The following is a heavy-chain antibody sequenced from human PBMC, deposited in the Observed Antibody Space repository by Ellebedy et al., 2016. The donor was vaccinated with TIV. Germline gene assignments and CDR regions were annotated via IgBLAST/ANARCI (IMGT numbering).Heavy chain of an antibody. CDR3: TRSPGSGYYYDY. V-gene: IGHV3-49*03. J-gene: IGHJ4*02. Sequence: GESLKISCTASGFTFGDYAMSWIRQAPGKGLEWVGFIRSKAYGAATEYAASVKGRFTISRDDSKSIAYLQMNSLKTEDTALYYCTRSPGSGYYYDYWGQGTLVTVSS. CDR1: GFTFGDYA. CDR2: IRSKAYGAAT. D-gene: IGHD3-22*01.